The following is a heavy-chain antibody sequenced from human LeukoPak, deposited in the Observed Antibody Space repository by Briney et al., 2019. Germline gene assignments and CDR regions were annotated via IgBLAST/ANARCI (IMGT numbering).Heavy chain of an antibody. V-gene: IGHV3-48*03. Sequence: GGSLTLSYAASGFTFSSDEMNWVRQAPGRGLQWISYINTDGATIYYADSVKGRFTISRDNAKNSVYLQMNSLRAEDTAVYYCARGYDSWDSWGQGTLVTVSS. CDR3: ARGYDSWDS. D-gene: IGHD3-16*01. J-gene: IGHJ4*02. CDR1: GFTFSSDE. CDR2: INTDGATI.